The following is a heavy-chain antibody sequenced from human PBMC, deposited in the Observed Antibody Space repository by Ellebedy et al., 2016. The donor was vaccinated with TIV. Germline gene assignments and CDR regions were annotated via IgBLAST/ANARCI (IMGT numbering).Heavy chain of an antibody. CDR1: GFSISSGYH. J-gene: IGHJ4*02. V-gene: IGHV4-38-2*02. D-gene: IGHD6-13*01. CDR2: IYHTGST. Sequence: MPGGSLRLSCTVSGFSISSGYHWGWIRQPPGKGLEWIGSIYHTGSTYYTPSLKSRLTFSVDTSNNQFSLKLTSVTAADTAIYYCARGPTAVGTAWGQGILVTVSS. CDR3: ARGPTAVGTA.